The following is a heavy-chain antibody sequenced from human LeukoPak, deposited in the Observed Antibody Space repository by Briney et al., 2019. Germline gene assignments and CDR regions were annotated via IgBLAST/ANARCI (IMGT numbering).Heavy chain of an antibody. Sequence: GGSLRLSCKASGFIFSDYYMTWIRQVPGKGPEWVAYVGDSDNTVYYRDSVEGRFTISRDNAKNTLYLQMNSLRVEDTAVYYCARVAVGRYDFDYRGQGTLVTVSS. CDR1: GFIFSDYY. CDR2: VGDSDNTV. CDR3: ARVAVGRYDFDY. D-gene: IGHD1-26*01. V-gene: IGHV3-11*04. J-gene: IGHJ4*02.